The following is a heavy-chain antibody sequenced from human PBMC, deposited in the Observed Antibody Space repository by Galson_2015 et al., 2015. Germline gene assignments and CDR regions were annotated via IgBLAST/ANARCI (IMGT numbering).Heavy chain of an antibody. D-gene: IGHD2-2*01. CDR1: GFTFGDYA. J-gene: IGHJ6*03. CDR3: TRDQIVVVPAAMLFYYYYYMDV. Sequence: SLRLSCAASGFTFGDYAMSWVRQAPGKGLEWVGFIRSKAYGGTTEYAASVKGRFTISRDDSKSIAYLQMNSLKTEDTAVYYCTRDQIVVVPAAMLFYYYYYMDVWGKGTTVTVSS. V-gene: IGHV3-49*04. CDR2: IRSKAYGGTT.